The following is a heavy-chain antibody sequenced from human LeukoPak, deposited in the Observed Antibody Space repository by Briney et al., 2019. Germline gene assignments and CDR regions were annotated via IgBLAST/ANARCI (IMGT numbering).Heavy chain of an antibody. D-gene: IGHD6-6*01. Sequence: PSETLSLTCTVSGGSISSGSYYWGWFRQPAGTGLEWVGRLYASGSTNHNPSLKSGVTISVDTYKNQFSLKLSSVTAADTAVYYCARFGGGMYSSSSGNWFDPWGQGTLVTVSS. CDR1: GGSISSGSYY. J-gene: IGHJ5*02. V-gene: IGHV4-61*02. CDR3: ARFGGGMYSSSSGNWFDP. CDR2: LYASGST.